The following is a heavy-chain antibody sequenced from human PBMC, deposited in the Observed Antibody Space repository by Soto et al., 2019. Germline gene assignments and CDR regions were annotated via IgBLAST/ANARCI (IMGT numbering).Heavy chain of an antibody. J-gene: IGHJ5*02. Sequence: PSEPLTLTCTVYGGSFSGYYWSWIRQPPGKGLEWMGEINHSGSTNYNPSLTNRLTISVDNTTNQFSLQLSSVTAADTPVYYCAISFLACGRGGRCWYYGFDAWGQGTLVNVSS. D-gene: IGHD2-15*01. CDR3: AISFLACGRGGRCWYYGFDA. CDR1: GGSFSGYY. CDR2: INHSGST. V-gene: IGHV4-34*01.